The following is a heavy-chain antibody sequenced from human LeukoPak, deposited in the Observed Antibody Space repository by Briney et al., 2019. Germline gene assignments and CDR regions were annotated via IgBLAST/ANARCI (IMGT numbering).Heavy chain of an antibody. CDR1: GFTFSSYA. V-gene: IGHV3-23*01. J-gene: IGHJ4*02. D-gene: IGHD2-2*01. CDR3: AKGYCSSTSCYAPTPY. CDR2: ISGSGGST. Sequence: GGSLRLSCAASGFTFSSYAMSWVRQAPGKGLEWVSAISGSGGSTYYADSVKGRFTISRDNSKNTLYLQMNSLRAEDTAVYYCAKGYCSSTSCYAPTPYWGQGTLVTVSS.